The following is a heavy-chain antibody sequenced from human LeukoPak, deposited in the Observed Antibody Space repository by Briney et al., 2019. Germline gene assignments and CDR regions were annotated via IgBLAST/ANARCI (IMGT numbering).Heavy chain of an antibody. V-gene: IGHV1-2*02. D-gene: IGHD1-1*01. CDR1: GDTFTDYF. CDR3: AREAQGTYRFLD. J-gene: IGHJ4*02. Sequence: GASVKVSCKASGDTFTDYFVHWVRQAPGQGLEWMGCIRYNTGGKTSAQKFQGRVTMTRDTSITTAYMELSSLESDDTAVYYCAREAQGTYRFLDWGQGTLVTVSS. CDR2: IRYNTGGK.